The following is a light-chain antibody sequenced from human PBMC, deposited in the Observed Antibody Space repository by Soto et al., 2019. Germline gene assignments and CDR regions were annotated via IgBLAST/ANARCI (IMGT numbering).Light chain of an antibody. J-gene: IGKJ3*01. CDR1: LSVSNY. V-gene: IGKV3-11*01. CDR3: QQRYNWPLT. CDR2: DTS. Sequence: EIVMTQSPATLSVSPGERATLSCRASLSVSNYLAWYQQKPGQAPRLLIYDTSTRATGIPARFSGSGSGTDFTLTISSLEPEDFAVYFCQQRYNWPLTFGPGTKVDIK.